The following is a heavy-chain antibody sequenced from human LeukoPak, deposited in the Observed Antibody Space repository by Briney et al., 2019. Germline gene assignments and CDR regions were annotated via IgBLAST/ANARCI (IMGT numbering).Heavy chain of an antibody. CDR2: ISGSGGST. CDR1: GFTFSSYA. Sequence: GGSLRLSCAASGFTFSSYAMNWVRQAPGKGLEWVSAISGSGGSTYYADSVKGRFTISRDNSKNTLYLQMNSLRAEDTAVYYCAISPGYSYGYVDYWGQGTLVTVSS. D-gene: IGHD5-18*01. V-gene: IGHV3-23*01. J-gene: IGHJ4*02. CDR3: AISPGYSYGYVDY.